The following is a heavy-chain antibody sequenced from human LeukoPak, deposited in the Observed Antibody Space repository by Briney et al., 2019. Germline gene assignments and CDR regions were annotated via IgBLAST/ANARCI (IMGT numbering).Heavy chain of an antibody. CDR2: ISVNGVST. Sequence: GGSLRLSCSASGFTFSSYGMRWVSQAPGKGMECVSGISVNGVSTNYQHSVKGRFTISRYNSKNTFYLQMSSLRAEDTAVYYCVRGHSSSSNYFDYWGQGSLVTVSS. V-gene: IGHV3-64D*09. D-gene: IGHD6-6*01. CDR1: GFTFSSYG. CDR3: VRGHSSSSNYFDY. J-gene: IGHJ4*02.